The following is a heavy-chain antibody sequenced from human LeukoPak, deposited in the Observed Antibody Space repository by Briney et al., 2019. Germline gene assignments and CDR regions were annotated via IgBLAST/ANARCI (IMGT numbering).Heavy chain of an antibody. CDR3: ARSPQPGWRAFNYYYYMDV. V-gene: IGHV4-38-2*02. CDR1: SYSISSGYY. Sequence: PSETLSLTCTVSSYSISSGYYWGWIRQPPGKGLEWSGSIYYSGSTYYNPSLKSRVTISVDTSKNQFSLKLSSVTAADTAVYYCARSPQPGWRAFNYYYYMDVWGKGTTVTVSS. CDR2: IYYSGST. D-gene: IGHD1-26*01. J-gene: IGHJ6*03.